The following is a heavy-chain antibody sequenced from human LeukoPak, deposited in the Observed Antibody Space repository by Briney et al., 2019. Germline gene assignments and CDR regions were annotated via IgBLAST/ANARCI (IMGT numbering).Heavy chain of an antibody. D-gene: IGHD3-3*01. CDR3: ATDLRFLEWLRPGYYYGMDV. Sequence: SETLSLTCTVSGGSISSYYWSWIRQPPGKGLEWIGSIYYSGSTYYNPSLKSRVTISVDTSKNQFSLKLSSVTAADTAVYYCATDLRFLEWLRPGYYYGMDVWGQGTTVTVSS. CDR2: IYYSGST. CDR1: GGSISSYY. V-gene: IGHV4-59*05. J-gene: IGHJ6*02.